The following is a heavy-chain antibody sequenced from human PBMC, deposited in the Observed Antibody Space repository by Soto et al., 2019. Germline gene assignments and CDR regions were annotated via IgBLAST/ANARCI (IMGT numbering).Heavy chain of an antibody. D-gene: IGHD6-13*01. J-gene: IGHJ4*02. CDR1: GGSISSYY. CDR3: ARGNGWSSSWYFDY. CDR2: IYYSRST. Sequence: SETLSLTCTVSGGSISSYYWSWIRQPPGEGLEWIGYIYYSRSTNYNPSLKSQVTISVDTSKNQFSLKLSSVTAADTAVYYCARGNGWSSSWYFDYWGQGTLVTVSS. V-gene: IGHV4-59*01.